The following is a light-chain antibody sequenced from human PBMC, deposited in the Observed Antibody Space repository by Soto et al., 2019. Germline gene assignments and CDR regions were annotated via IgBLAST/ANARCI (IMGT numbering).Light chain of an antibody. Sequence: SYELTQPPSVSVSPGQTASITCSVDKLGDKYACWYQPKPGQSPVLVIYQNSKRPSGIPERFSGSNSGNTGTLTISGTQAMDEADYYCQAWDSSTAGVFGTGNKVTVL. CDR3: QAWDSSTAGV. CDR1: KLGDKY. CDR2: QNS. J-gene: IGLJ1*01. V-gene: IGLV3-1*01.